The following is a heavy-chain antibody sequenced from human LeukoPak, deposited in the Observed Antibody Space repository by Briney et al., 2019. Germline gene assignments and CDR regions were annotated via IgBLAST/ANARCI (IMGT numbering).Heavy chain of an antibody. CDR2: ISSSGTYV. V-gene: IGHV3-21*01. CDR1: GFTFSSYS. J-gene: IGHJ4*02. D-gene: IGHD5-18*01. Sequence: GGSLRLSCAASGFTFSSYSMNWVRQAPGKGLEWVSSISSSGTYVYYADSVKGRFTISRDNAKNSLYLQMNSLRAEDTAMYYCARLVWDTTMADGDIDSWGQGTLLIVSS. CDR3: ARLVWDTTMADGDIDS.